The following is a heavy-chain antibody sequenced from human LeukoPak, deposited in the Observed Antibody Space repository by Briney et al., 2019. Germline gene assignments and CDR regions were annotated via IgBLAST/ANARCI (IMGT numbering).Heavy chain of an antibody. CDR3: ARHPDSSFDP. CDR1: GFTFKLYW. Sequence: GGSLRLSCAASGFTFKLYWMHWVRQAPGKGPVWVSRINDDGSTTTYADSVKGRFTISRDNAKNSLYLQMNSLRVEDTAVYYCARHPDSSFDPWGQGTLVTVSS. J-gene: IGHJ5*02. V-gene: IGHV3-74*01. CDR2: INDDGSTT. D-gene: IGHD3-22*01.